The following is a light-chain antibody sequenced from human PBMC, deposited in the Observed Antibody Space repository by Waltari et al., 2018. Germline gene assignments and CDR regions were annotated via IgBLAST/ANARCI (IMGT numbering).Light chain of an antibody. V-gene: IGKV1-6*01. CDR1: QGIGND. Sequence: AIQMTPSPSPPSASVGDIVTITVRASQGIGNDLGWYQQKPGKAPKLLIYAASTLQGGVPSRFSGSGSGTDFTLTISSLQPEDFATYYCLQDYNYPFTFGPGTKVDIK. CDR2: AAS. CDR3: LQDYNYPFT. J-gene: IGKJ3*01.